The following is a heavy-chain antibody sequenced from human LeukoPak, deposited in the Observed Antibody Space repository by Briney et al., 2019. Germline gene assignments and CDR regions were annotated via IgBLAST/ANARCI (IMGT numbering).Heavy chain of an antibody. V-gene: IGHV4-4*02. CDR2: IYYSGST. CDR1: GGSISSTNW. Sequence: SRTLSLTCAVSGGSISSTNWWSWIRQPPGKGLEWIGSIYYSGSTYDNPSLKSRVTTSVDTSKNQFSLKLSSVTAADTAVYYCAREGRGYYGSGSLYYFDYWGQGTLVTVSS. D-gene: IGHD3-10*01. J-gene: IGHJ4*02. CDR3: AREGRGYYGSGSLYYFDY.